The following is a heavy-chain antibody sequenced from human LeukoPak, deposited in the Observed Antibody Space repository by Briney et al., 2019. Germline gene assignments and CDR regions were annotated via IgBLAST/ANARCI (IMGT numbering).Heavy chain of an antibody. CDR1: GGSISSYY. Sequence: PSETLSLTCTVSGGSISSYYWSWIRQPPGKGLEWIGYIYYSGSTNYNPSLKSRVTISVDTSKNQFSLKLSSVTAADTAVYYCATNTTPKLGPAAAGTSEYYGMDVWGQGTTVTVSS. J-gene: IGHJ6*02. CDR2: IYYSGST. V-gene: IGHV4-59*08. CDR3: ATNTTPKLGPAAAGTSEYYGMDV. D-gene: IGHD6-13*01.